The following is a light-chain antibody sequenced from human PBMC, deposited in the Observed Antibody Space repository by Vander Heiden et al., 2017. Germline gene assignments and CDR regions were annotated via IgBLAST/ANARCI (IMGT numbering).Light chain of an antibody. CDR1: QDISNY. J-gene: IGKJ2*01. CDR2: DAS. Sequence: DIQMTQSPSSLSASVGDRVTITCQASQDISNYLNWYQQKPGKAPKLLIYDASNLETAIPSRFSGSGSGTDFPFTISGLQPEDITTHYSQQYANLPYTFGQGTKLEIK. V-gene: IGKV1-33*01. CDR3: QQYANLPYT.